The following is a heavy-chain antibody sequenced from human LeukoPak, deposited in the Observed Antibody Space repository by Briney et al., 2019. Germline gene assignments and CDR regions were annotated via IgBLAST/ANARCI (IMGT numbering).Heavy chain of an antibody. V-gene: IGHV3-23*01. J-gene: IGHJ1*01. D-gene: IGHD1-1*01. CDR2: ISSTGGHT. Sequence: QPGRSLRLSCTASGFTFGDYAMSWFRQAPGKGLEWVSSISSTGGHTYYADSVKGRFTISRGNSRNTLYLQMNSLRIEDTAVYYCAKALVGTGGYFEDWGHGALVTVSS. CDR1: GFTFGDYA. CDR3: AKALVGTGGYFED.